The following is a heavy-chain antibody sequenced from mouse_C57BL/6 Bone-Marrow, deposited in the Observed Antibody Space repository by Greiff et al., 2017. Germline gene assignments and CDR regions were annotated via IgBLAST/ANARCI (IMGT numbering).Heavy chain of an antibody. D-gene: IGHD1-1*01. CDR3: ARGSITGAY. CDR1: GFTFSSYG. J-gene: IGHJ3*01. V-gene: IGHV5-6*02. CDR2: ISSGGSYT. Sequence: VNVVESGGDLVKPGGSLKLSCAASGFTFSSYGMSWVRQTPDKRLEWVATISSGGSYTYYPDSVKGRFTFSRDNAKNTLYLQMSRLRSEDTAMYYCARGSITGAYWGHGTLVTVSA.